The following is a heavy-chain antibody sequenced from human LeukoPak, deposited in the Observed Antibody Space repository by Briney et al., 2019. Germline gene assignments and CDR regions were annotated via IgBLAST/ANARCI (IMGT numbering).Heavy chain of an antibody. CDR2: IYHSGST. V-gene: IGHV4-38-2*02. D-gene: IGHD3-10*01. CDR1: GYSISSGYY. Sequence: SETLSLTCTVSGYSISSGYYWGWIRQPPGKGLEWIGSIYHSGSTYYNPSLKSRVTISVDKSKNQFSLKLSSVTAADTAVYYCARTYGSGSLYYFDYWGQGTLVTVSS. J-gene: IGHJ4*02. CDR3: ARTYGSGSLYYFDY.